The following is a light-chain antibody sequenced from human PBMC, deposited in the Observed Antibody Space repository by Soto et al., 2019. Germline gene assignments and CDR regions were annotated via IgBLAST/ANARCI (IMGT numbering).Light chain of an antibody. Sequence: EIVLTQSPGTLSLSPGERATLSCRASQSLSSTYLAWYQQKPGQAPRLLIYGASRRATGIPDRFSGSGSGTDFTLTINRLEPEDFAVYYCQQYNSWPRGTFGPGTKVEIK. J-gene: IGKJ3*01. V-gene: IGKV3-20*01. CDR3: QQYNSWPRGT. CDR1: QSLSSTY. CDR2: GAS.